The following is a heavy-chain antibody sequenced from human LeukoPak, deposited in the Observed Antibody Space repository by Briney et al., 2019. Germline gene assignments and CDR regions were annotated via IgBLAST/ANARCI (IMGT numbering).Heavy chain of an antibody. CDR1: GGSISRYY. CDR2: IYYSGST. CDR3: ARVDSSGYYIDY. Sequence: SETLSLTCTVSGGSISRYYWSWIRQPPGKGLEWIGYIYYSGSTNYNPSPKSRVTISVDTSKNQFSLKLSSVTAADTAVYYCARVDSSGYYIDYWGQGTLVTVSS. V-gene: IGHV4-59*01. D-gene: IGHD3-22*01. J-gene: IGHJ4*02.